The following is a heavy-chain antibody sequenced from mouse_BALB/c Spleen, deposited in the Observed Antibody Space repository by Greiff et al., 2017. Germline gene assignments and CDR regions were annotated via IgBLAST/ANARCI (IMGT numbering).Heavy chain of an antibody. CDR3: ARVGNYRYQDDAMDY. Sequence: EVQLVESGGGLVKPGGSLKLSCAASGFTFSDYYMYWVRQTPEKRLEWVATISDGGSYTYYPDSVKGRFTISRDNAKNNLYLQMSSLKSEDTAMYYCARVGNYRYQDDAMDYWGQGTSVTVSS. D-gene: IGHD2-14*01. CDR1: GFTFSDYY. CDR2: ISDGGSYT. V-gene: IGHV5-4*02. J-gene: IGHJ4*01.